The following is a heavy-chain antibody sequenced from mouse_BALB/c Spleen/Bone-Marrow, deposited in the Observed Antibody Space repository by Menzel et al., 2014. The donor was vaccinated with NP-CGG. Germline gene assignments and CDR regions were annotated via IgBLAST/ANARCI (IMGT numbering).Heavy chain of an antibody. CDR2: ILPGSGTS. CDR1: GYTFSSYW. CDR3: ARVLYYGNYDSFAY. J-gene: IGHJ3*01. V-gene: IGHV1-9*01. Sequence: VKLMESGAELMKPGASVKISYKATGYTFSSYWIEWVKLRPGHGLEWIGEILPGSGTSNYNMKFKGKATFTADTSSNTAYMQLSSLTSEDSAVYYCARVLYYGNYDSFAYWGQGTLVTVSA. D-gene: IGHD2-1*01.